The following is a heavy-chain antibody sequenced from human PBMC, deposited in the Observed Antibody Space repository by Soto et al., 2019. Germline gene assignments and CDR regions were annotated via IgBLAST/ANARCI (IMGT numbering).Heavy chain of an antibody. D-gene: IGHD3-3*01. Sequence: PGGSLRLSCAASGFTFSSYAMHWVRQAPGKGLEWVAVISYDGSNKYYTDSVRGRFTISRDNSKNTLYLQMNSLRAEDTAVYYCAREGTYTIFGVVNYYYYGMEVWGQGTTVTVSS. V-gene: IGHV3-30-3*01. CDR1: GFTFSSYA. CDR2: ISYDGSNK. CDR3: AREGTYTIFGVVNYYYYGMEV. J-gene: IGHJ6*02.